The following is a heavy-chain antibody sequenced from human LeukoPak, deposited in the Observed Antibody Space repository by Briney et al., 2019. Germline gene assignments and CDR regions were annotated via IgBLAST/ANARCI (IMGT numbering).Heavy chain of an antibody. D-gene: IGHD6-19*01. V-gene: IGHV3-30*04. J-gene: IGHJ4*02. CDR1: GFSFGDYA. Sequence: GGSLRLSCAAFGFSFGDYAMHWVRQAPGKGLEWVALISYDGRDEYYADSVKGRFTISRDNPKNTVSLQMNSLRPEDTAVYYCAREDRGWYPAYWGQGTLVTVSS. CDR2: ISYDGRDE. CDR3: AREDRGWYPAY.